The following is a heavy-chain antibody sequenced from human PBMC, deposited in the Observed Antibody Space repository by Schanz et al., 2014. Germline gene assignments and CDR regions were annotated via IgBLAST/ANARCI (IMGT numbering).Heavy chain of an antibody. V-gene: IGHV1-3*04. CDR1: GYTFAGHA. D-gene: IGHD3-3*01. Sequence: QVQLVQSGAEVKKPGASVKVSCQASGYTFAGHAVHWVRQAPGQGPEWVGWIHTGSGNTKYSQKFEGRVTITRDTSASIVDMELSSLRSEDTAVFFCASGEARVTSSGVVIVPMSVWGKGTTVIVSS. J-gene: IGHJ6*04. CDR3: ASGEARVTSSGVVIVPMSV. CDR2: IHTGSGNT.